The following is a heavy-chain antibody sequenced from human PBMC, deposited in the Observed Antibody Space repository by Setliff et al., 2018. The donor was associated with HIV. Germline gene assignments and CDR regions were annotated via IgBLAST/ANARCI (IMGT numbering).Heavy chain of an antibody. D-gene: IGHD5-12*01. CDR1: GFTFDRYW. Sequence: GGSLRLSCAASGFTFDRYWMHWVRQAPGKGLVWVSRVNSDGSSKTYADSVKDRFTISRDNAKNTLYLQMNSLRAEDTGVYYCHSGYDTEEQSYFDYWGHGTLVTVSS. V-gene: IGHV3-74*01. J-gene: IGHJ4*01. CDR3: HSGYDTEEQSYFDY. CDR2: VNSDGSSK.